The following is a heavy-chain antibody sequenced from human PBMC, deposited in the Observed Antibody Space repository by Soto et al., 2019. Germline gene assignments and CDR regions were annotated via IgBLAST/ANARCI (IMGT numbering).Heavy chain of an antibody. D-gene: IGHD1-26*01. V-gene: IGHV1-18*04. CDR3: ARVRIVGAREIDF. Sequence: QVHLVQSGGEVKKPGASVKVSGKASGYTFNRHGITWVRQAPGQGLEWMGWISGYNGDINYEQKFQGRVTLSSDTVNSTVYLELKSLRFDDTAVDYCARVRIVGAREIDFWGQGTLVTVSS. CDR1: GYTFNRHG. CDR2: ISGYNGDI. J-gene: IGHJ4*02.